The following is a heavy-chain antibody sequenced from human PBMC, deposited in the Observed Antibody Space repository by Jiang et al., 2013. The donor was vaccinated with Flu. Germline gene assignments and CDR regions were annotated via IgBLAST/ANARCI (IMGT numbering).Heavy chain of an antibody. CDR1: GFTFSSYS. J-gene: IGHJ4*02. Sequence: VQLLESGGGLVKPGGSLRLSCAASGFTFSSYSMNWVRQAPGKGLEWVSSISSSSSYIYYADSVKGRFTISRDNAKNSLYLQMNSLRAEDTAVYYCAREVMPYGSGSYYDYWGQGTLVTVSS. D-gene: IGHD3-10*01. CDR2: ISSSSSYI. CDR3: AREVMPYGSGSYYDY. V-gene: IGHV3-21*01.